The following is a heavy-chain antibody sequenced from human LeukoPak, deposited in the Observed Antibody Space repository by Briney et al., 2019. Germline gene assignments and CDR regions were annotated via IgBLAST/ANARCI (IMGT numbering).Heavy chain of an antibody. CDR2: ISSISSYI. CDR3: ARDLRTGTYDHWFDP. CDR1: GFTFSSYN. D-gene: IGHD1-26*01. Sequence: SGGSLRLSCAASGFTFSSYNMNWVRQAPGKGLEWVSPISSISSYIYYADSVKGRFTISRDNAKNSLYLQMNSLRDEDTAMYYCARDLRTGTYDHWFDPWGQGTLVTVSS. J-gene: IGHJ5*02. V-gene: IGHV3-21*01.